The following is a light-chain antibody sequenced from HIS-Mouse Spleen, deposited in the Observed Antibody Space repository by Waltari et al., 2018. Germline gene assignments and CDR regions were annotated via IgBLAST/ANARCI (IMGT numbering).Light chain of an antibody. CDR1: SLRSYY. Sequence: SSELTQDPAVSVALGQTVRITCQGDSLRSYYASWYQQKPGQAPVLVIYGKNNRPSGIPDRFSGSISGNTASLTITGAQAEDEADYDCNSRDSSGNHVVFGGGTKLTVL. CDR2: GKN. V-gene: IGLV3-19*01. CDR3: NSRDSSGNHVV. J-gene: IGLJ2*01.